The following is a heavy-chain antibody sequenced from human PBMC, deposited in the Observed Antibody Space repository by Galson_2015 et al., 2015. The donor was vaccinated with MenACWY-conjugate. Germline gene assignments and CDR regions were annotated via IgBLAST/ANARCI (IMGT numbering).Heavy chain of an antibody. CDR3: ARDRRIAAAGTCLGS. Sequence: SLRLSCAASGFIVSSYAMHWVRQAPGKGLEWVAVMSYDGSNKYYAATVRGRSTISRDNSKNTLYLQMNSLRDEDTAVYYWARDRRIAAAGTCLGSWVHGSSVTVSA. D-gene: IGHD6-13*01. J-gene: IGHJ5*01. CDR1: GFIVSSYA. V-gene: IGHV3-30*04. CDR2: MSYDGSNK.